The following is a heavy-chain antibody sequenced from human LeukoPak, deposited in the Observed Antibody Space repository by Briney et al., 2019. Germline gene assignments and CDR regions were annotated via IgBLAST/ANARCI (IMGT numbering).Heavy chain of an antibody. CDR2: INPNTGGT. Sequence: ASVKVSCKASGYTFTCYYMHWVRQAPGQGLEWMGWINPNTGGTKYAQKFQGRVTMTRDTSINTAYMGLTRLTSDDTAVYYCAKGRVLASSKSLTYHWFDPWGHGTLVTVSS. D-gene: IGHD2-8*02. V-gene: IGHV1-2*02. J-gene: IGHJ5*02. CDR3: AKGRVLASSKSLTYHWFDP. CDR1: GYTFTCYY.